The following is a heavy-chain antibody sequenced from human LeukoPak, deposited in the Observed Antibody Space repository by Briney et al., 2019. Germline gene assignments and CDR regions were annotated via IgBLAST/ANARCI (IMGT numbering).Heavy chain of an antibody. V-gene: IGHV3-74*01. CDR2: ISSDGSST. Sequence: GGSLRLSCAASGFTFADYAMHWVRQAPGKGLVWVSRISSDGSSTSYADSVKGRFTISRDNAKNTLYLQMNSLRAEDTAVYYCARVVESDAFDIWGQGTMVTVSS. J-gene: IGHJ3*02. CDR1: GFTFADYA. D-gene: IGHD2-21*01. CDR3: ARVVESDAFDI.